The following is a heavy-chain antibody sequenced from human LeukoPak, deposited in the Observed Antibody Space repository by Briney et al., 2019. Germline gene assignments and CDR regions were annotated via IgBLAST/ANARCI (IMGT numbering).Heavy chain of an antibody. CDR2: IYPGDSDT. Sequence: KVSCKAFGYTFTSNYMHWVRQMPGKGLEWMGIIYPGDSDTRYSPSFQGQVTISADKSISTAYLQWSSLKASDTAMYYCARPKGDYYDSSGYYYGVQAFDIWGQGTMVTVSS. J-gene: IGHJ3*02. CDR3: ARPKGDYYDSSGYYYGVQAFDI. D-gene: IGHD3-22*01. V-gene: IGHV5-51*01. CDR1: GYTFTSNY.